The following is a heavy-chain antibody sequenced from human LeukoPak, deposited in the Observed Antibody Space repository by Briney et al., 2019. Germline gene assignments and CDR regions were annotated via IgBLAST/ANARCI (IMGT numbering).Heavy chain of an antibody. CDR1: GYTFTSYA. J-gene: IGHJ4*02. CDR3: ARVRAKVAVAGIDFDY. Sequence: ASVKVSCKASGYTFTSYAMNWVRQAPGQGLEWMGWNNTNTGNPTYAQGFTGRFVFSLDTSVSTAYLQISSLKAEDTAVYYCARVRAKVAVAGIDFDYWGQGTLVTVSS. CDR2: NNTNTGNP. V-gene: IGHV7-4-1*02. D-gene: IGHD6-19*01.